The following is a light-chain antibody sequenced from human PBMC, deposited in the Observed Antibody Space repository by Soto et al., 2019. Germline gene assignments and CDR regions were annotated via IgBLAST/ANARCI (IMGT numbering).Light chain of an antibody. CDR3: AAWDDSLGAYV. J-gene: IGLJ1*01. V-gene: IGLV1-44*01. CDR1: NSNIGTNT. Sequence: QSVLTQPPSASATPGQRVTLSCSGSNSNIGTNTVNWYQQLPGAAPRPLIYTNNQRPSGVPQRFSGSKTGTSASLAIGGLQSEDGADYYCAAWDDSLGAYVFGTGTKVTVL. CDR2: TNN.